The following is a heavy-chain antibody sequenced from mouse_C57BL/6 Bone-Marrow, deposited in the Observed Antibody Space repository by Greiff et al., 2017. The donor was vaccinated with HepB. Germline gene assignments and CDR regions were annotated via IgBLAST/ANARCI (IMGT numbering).Heavy chain of an antibody. CDR2: IDPSDSYT. Sequence: QVQLQQPGAELVKPGASVKLSCKASGYTFTSYWMQWVKQRPGQGLEWIGEIDPSDSYTNYNQKFKGKATLTVDTSSSTAYMQLSSLTSEDSAVYYCAREDPSWFAYWGQGTLVTVSA. J-gene: IGHJ3*01. CDR1: GYTFTSYW. V-gene: IGHV1-50*01. CDR3: AREDPSWFAY.